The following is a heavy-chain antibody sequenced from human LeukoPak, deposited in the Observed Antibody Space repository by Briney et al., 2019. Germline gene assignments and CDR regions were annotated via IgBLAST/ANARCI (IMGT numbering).Heavy chain of an antibody. V-gene: IGHV3-33*01. CDR3: STSGGTYFDY. CDR1: GFTFSSYG. J-gene: IGHJ4*02. Sequence: GGSLRLSCAASGFTFSSYGMHWVRQAPGKGLEWVAVIWYDGSNKYYADSVKGRFTISRDNSKNTLYLQMNSLRAEDTAVYYCSTSGGTYFDYWGQGTLVTVSS. D-gene: IGHD2-8*02. CDR2: IWYDGSNK.